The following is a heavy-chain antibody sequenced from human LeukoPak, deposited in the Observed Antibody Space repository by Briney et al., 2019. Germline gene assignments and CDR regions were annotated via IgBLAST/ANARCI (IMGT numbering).Heavy chain of an antibody. CDR1: GFSFNTYA. J-gene: IGHJ1*01. CDR2: ISNTGGST. Sequence: GGSLRLSCAASGFSFNTYAMSWVRQAPGKGLEWVSAISNTGGSTYYADSVKGRFTISRDKSKNTLSLQMNSLRAEDTAVYHCAQQVGYCSSGSCYFTYWGQGTLVTVSS. CDR3: AQQVGYCSSGSCYFTY. V-gene: IGHV3-23*01. D-gene: IGHD2-15*01.